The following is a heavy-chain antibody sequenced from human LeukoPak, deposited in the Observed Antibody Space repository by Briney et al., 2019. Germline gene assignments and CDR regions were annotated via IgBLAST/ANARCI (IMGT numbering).Heavy chain of an antibody. CDR1: GYTFTSYY. CDR2: INPSGGST. J-gene: IGHJ4*02. V-gene: IGHV1-46*01. Sequence: ASVKVSCKASGYTFTSYYMHWARQAPGQGLEWMGIINPSGGSTSYAQKFQGRVTMTRDTSTSTVYMELSSLRSEDTAVYYCASSPQYQYYFDYWGQGTLVTVSS. CDR3: ASSPQYQYYFDY. D-gene: IGHD4-11*01.